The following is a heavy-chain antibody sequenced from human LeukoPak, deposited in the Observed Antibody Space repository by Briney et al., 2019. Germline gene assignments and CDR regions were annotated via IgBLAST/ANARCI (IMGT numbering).Heavy chain of an antibody. V-gene: IGHV3-7*03. CDR3: ARDSVRGRPLVAFDI. CDR2: IKYDASEQ. Sequence: GGSLRLSCAASGFSFSNYWMDWVRQAPGKGLEWVANIKYDASEQYYVDSVKGRFTISRDNAKNSLYLQMNILRAEDTAVYYCARDSVRGRPLVAFDIWGQGTMVTVSS. J-gene: IGHJ3*02. D-gene: IGHD3-10*01. CDR1: GFSFSNYW.